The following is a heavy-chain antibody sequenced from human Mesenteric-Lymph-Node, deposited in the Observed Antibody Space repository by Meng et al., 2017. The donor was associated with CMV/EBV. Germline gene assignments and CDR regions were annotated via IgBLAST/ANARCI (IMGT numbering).Heavy chain of an antibody. Sequence: TVSGDSFSSGGYYWGWISQHPGKGLEWIGYVYYSGGSLYNPSLKSRVTISVDTSKDQFSLKLSSVTAADTAFYYCARGSYSWNYFDFWGQGALVTVSS. CDR2: VYYSGGS. CDR1: GDSFSSGGYY. D-gene: IGHD2-21*01. V-gene: IGHV4-31*03. J-gene: IGHJ4*02. CDR3: ARGSYSWNYFDF.